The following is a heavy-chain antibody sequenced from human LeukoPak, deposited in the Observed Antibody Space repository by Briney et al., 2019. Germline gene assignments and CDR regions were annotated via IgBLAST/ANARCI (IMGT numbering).Heavy chain of an antibody. J-gene: IGHJ5*02. CDR3: ARDRTIFGVVKDWFDP. D-gene: IGHD3-3*01. V-gene: IGHV1-2*02. CDR2: INPNSGGT. Sequence: ASVKVSCRASGYTFTAYYMHWVRQAPGQGLEWMGWINPNSGGTNYAQKFRGRVRMTRDTSISTAYMELSRLRSDDTAVYYCARDRTIFGVVKDWFDPWGQGTLVTVSS. CDR1: GYTFTAYY.